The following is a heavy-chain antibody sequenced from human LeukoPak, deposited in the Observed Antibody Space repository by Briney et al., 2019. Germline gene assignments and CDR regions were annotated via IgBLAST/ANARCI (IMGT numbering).Heavy chain of an antibody. V-gene: IGHV3-74*01. CDR3: ARARPTFGIGDYYYYYMDV. D-gene: IGHD3-16*01. Sequence: PGGSLRLSCAASGFTFSSYWMHWVRQAPGKGLVWVSRINSDGSSTSYADSVKGRFTISRDNAKNTLYLQMNSLRAEDTAVYYCARARPTFGIGDYYYYYMDVWGKGTTVTVSS. CDR2: INSDGSST. CDR1: GFTFSSYW. J-gene: IGHJ6*03.